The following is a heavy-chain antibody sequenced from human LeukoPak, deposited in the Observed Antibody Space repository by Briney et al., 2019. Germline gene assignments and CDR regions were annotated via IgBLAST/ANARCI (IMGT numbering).Heavy chain of an antibody. CDR1: GFIFSNYG. CDR2: ISSDSSCI. Sequence: PGGSLRLSCAASGFIFSNYGVTWVRQAPGKGLEWVSCISSDSSCIYYADSLKGRFTISRDNAKSSLYLQMNSLRVDDTAVYYCAINHRDGYSELGYWGQGTLVTVSS. CDR3: AINHRDGYSELGY. D-gene: IGHD5-24*01. J-gene: IGHJ4*02. V-gene: IGHV3-21*01.